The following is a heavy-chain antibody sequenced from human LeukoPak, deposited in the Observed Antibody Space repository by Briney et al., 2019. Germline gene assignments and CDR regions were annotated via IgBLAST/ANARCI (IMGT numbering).Heavy chain of an antibody. CDR2: IYYSGST. CDR1: GGSISSSSYY. J-gene: IGHJ4*02. D-gene: IGHD3-10*01. CDR3: ARVMVRGVIEYYFDY. V-gene: IGHV4-39*07. Sequence: SETLSLTCTVSGGSISSSSYYWGWIRQPPGKGLEWIGSIYYSGSTYYSPSLKSRVTISVDTSKNQFSLKLSSVTAADTAVYYCARVMVRGVIEYYFDYWGQGTLVTVSS.